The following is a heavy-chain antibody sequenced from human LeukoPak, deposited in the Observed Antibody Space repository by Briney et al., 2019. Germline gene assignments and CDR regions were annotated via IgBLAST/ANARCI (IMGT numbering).Heavy chain of an antibody. Sequence: SETLSLTCTVSGVSISSYYWSWIRQPPGKGLEWIGYIYYSGSTNYNPSLKSRVTISVDTSKNQFSLKLSSVTAADTAVYYCAREGAYDSSGYGGAFDIWGQGTMVTVSS. CDR3: AREGAYDSSGYGGAFDI. D-gene: IGHD3-22*01. J-gene: IGHJ3*02. CDR1: GVSISSYY. V-gene: IGHV4-59*01. CDR2: IYYSGST.